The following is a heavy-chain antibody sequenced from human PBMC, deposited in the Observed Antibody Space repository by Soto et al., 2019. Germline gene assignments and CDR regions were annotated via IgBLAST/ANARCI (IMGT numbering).Heavy chain of an antibody. J-gene: IGHJ4*02. CDR2: IIPIFGTA. CDR1: GGTFSSYA. Sequence: QVQLVQSGAEVKKPGSSVKVSCKASGGTFSSYAISWVRQAPGQGLEWMGGIIPIFGTANYAQKFQGRVTITADESTSTADMELSSLRSEDTAVYYCASDIGGSYYSYFDYWGQGTLVTVSS. D-gene: IGHD1-26*01. CDR3: ASDIGGSYYSYFDY. V-gene: IGHV1-69*01.